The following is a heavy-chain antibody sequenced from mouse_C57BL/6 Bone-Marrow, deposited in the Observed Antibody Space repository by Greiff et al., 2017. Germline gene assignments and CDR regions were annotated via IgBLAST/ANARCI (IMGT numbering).Heavy chain of an antibody. CDR1: GYAFTNYL. CDR3: ARARAIYYDYDGFDY. J-gene: IGHJ2*01. V-gene: IGHV1-54*01. CDR2: INPGSGGT. Sequence: VQLQQSGAELVRPGTSVKVSCKASGYAFTNYLIEWVKQRPGQGLEWIGVINPGSGGTNYNEKFKGKATLTADKASSTSYMQLSSLTSEDSAVYFCARARAIYYDYDGFDYWGQGTTLTVSS. D-gene: IGHD2-4*01.